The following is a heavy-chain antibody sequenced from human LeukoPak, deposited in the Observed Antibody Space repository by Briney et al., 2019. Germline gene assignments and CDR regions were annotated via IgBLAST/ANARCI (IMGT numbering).Heavy chain of an antibody. V-gene: IGHV4-39*07. CDR3: AGDYYGDSYFNY. CDR2: ISYSGST. CDR1: GGSISSSTYY. J-gene: IGHJ4*02. D-gene: IGHD4-17*01. Sequence: PSETLSLTCTVSGGSISSSTYYWGWIRQPPGKGLEWIGSISYSGSTYYNPSLKSRVTISVDTSRNQFSLKLRSVTAADTAVYYCAGDYYGDSYFNYWGQGTLVTVSS.